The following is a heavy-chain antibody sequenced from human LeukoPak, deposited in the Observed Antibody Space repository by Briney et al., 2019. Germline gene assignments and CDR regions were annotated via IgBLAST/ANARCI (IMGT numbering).Heavy chain of an antibody. CDR1: GYTFSRYW. J-gene: IGHJ4*02. Sequence: GGSLRLSCAASGYTFSRYWMSWGRQAPGKGLEWVANIKEDGSEKYSVDSVKGRFTISRDNTKNSLFLEVNSLRAEDTAVYYCATGWSHHDYWGQGTLVTVSS. CDR2: IKEDGSEK. V-gene: IGHV3-7*01. D-gene: IGHD3-3*01. CDR3: ATGWSHHDY.